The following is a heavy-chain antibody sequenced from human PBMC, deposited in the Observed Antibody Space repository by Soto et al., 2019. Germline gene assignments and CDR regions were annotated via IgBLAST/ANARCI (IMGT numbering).Heavy chain of an antibody. D-gene: IGHD3-10*01. CDR1: GGTFSSYT. CDR3: AREEYYYGSGAFLDY. V-gene: IGHV1-69*08. J-gene: IGHJ4*02. CDR2: IIPILGIA. Sequence: QVQLVQSGAEVKKPGSSVKVSCKASGGTFSSYTISWVRQAPGQGLEWMGRIIPILGIANYAQKFQGRVTITADKSTSTAYMELSSLRSEDTAVYYCAREEYYYGSGAFLDYWGQGTLVTLTS.